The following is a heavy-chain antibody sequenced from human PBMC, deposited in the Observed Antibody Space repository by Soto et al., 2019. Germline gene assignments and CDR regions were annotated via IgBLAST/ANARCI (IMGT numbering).Heavy chain of an antibody. CDR3: AREKRITIFGVVIYYYYYGMDV. V-gene: IGHV4-34*01. D-gene: IGHD3-3*01. J-gene: IGHJ6*02. CDR1: GGSFSCYY. CDR2: INHSGST. Sequence: SETLSLTCSAYGGSFSCYYWRWIRRPPVKGLEWIGEINHSGSTNYNPSLKSRVTISVDTSKNQFSLKLSSVTAADTAVYYCAREKRITIFGVVIYYYYYGMDVWGQGTTVTVPS.